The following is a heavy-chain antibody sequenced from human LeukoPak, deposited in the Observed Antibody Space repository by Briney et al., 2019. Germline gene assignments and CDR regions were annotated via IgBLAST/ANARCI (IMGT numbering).Heavy chain of an antibody. CDR3: ARGGGSGSYYSVDY. V-gene: IGHV1-3*03. CDR1: GFTFTNYA. D-gene: IGHD1-26*01. CDR2: INAGNGNT. Sequence: GGSLRLSCAASGFTFTNYAMHWVRQAPGQRLDWMGWINAGNGNTKYSQEFQGRVTITRDTSASTAYMELSSLRSEDMAVYYCARGGGSGSYYSVDYWGQGTLVTVSS. J-gene: IGHJ4*02.